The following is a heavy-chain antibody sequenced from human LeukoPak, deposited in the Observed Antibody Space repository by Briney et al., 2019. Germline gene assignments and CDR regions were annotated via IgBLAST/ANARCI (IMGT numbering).Heavy chain of an antibody. D-gene: IGHD1-26*01. J-gene: IGHJ6*02. CDR3: ARVRSGSSAGNYGMDV. CDR2: INSDGSST. CDR1: GFTFSSYW. Sequence: GSLRLSCAASGFTFSSYWMHWVRQAPGKGLVWVSRINSDGSSTTYADSVKGRFTISRDIAKNTLYLQMKSLRAEDTAVYYCARVRSGSSAGNYGMDVWGQGTTVTVSS. V-gene: IGHV3-74*01.